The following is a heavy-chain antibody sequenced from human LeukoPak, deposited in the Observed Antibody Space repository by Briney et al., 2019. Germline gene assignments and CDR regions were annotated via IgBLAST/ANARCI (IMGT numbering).Heavy chain of an antibody. CDR3: ARDVEYYDFWSGPGGLPRYFDY. J-gene: IGHJ4*02. V-gene: IGHV1-3*01. CDR1: GYIFSSYA. D-gene: IGHD3-3*01. CDR2: INVGNGNT. Sequence: ASVKVSCKASGYIFSSYALHWVRQAPGQRLEWMGWINVGNGNTKYSQKFQGRVTITRDTSASTAYMEVSSLRSEDTAVYYCARDVEYYDFWSGPGGLPRYFDYWGQGTLVTVSS.